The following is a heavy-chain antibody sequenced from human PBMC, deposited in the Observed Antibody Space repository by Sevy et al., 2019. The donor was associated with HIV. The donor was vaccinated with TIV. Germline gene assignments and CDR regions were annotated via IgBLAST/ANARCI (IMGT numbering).Heavy chain of an antibody. CDR3: AKGVYSGYDVVGAFDI. D-gene: IGHD5-12*01. CDR2: ISYDGSNK. J-gene: IGHJ3*02. Sequence: GGSLRLSCAASGFTFSSYGMHWVRQAPGKGLEWVAVISYDGSNKYYADSVKGRFTISRGNSKNTLYLQMNSLRAEDTAVYYCAKGVYSGYDVVGAFDIWGQGTMVTVSS. CDR1: GFTFSSYG. V-gene: IGHV3-30*18.